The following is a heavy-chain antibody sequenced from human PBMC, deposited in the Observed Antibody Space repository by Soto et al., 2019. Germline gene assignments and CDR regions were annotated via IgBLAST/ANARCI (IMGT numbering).Heavy chain of an antibody. CDR2: IYGDGTT. CDR1: GITVNTNS. V-gene: IGHV3-66*01. D-gene: IGHD6-13*01. J-gene: IGHJ4*02. Sequence: EVQLVQSGGALVQPGGSLRLSCAVSGITVNTNSMSWVRQAPGQGMERVAVIYGDGTTYYADSVKGRFTISRDLSKNSLHLQMNSLRGEDTAVYYCARDFGSTWYVFDYWGQGTLVTVSS. CDR3: ARDFGSTWYVFDY.